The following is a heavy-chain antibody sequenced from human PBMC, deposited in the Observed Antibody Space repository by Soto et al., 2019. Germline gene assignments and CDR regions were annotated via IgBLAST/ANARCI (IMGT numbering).Heavy chain of an antibody. CDR2: IIPMFGTP. CDR1: GGTLNSQS. Sequence: QVQVFQSGAEVKKPGSSVRVSCKVSGGTLNSQSITWVPQAPGQGLEWMGGIIPMFGTPTDAQKFRGRVTISADTSTSTVYMDVRSLSSQDTAVYYCATSLAARRKPYNWLDAWGQGTLVTVSS. J-gene: IGHJ5*02. D-gene: IGHD6-6*01. V-gene: IGHV1-69*06. CDR3: ATSLAARRKPYNWLDA.